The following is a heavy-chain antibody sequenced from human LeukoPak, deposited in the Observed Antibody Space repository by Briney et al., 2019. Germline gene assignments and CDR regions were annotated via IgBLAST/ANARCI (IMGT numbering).Heavy chain of an antibody. D-gene: IGHD6-13*01. CDR1: GFTFDDYA. J-gene: IGHJ4*02. V-gene: IGHV3-9*01. CDR3: AKDNSDSSRKHFDF. CDR2: ISWNSGSI. Sequence: GGSLRLSCAASGFTFDDYAMHWVRQAPGKGLEWVSGISWNSGSIGYADSVKGRFTISRDNAKNSLYLQMNSLRAEDTALYYCAKDNSDSSRKHFDFWGQGTLVTVSS.